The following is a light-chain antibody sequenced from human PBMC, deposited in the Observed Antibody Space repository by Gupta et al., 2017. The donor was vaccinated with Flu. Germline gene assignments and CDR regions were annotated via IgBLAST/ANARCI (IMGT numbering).Light chain of an antibody. CDR1: QGISSY. V-gene: IGKV1-9*01. Sequence: DTQLTHSPSLLSASVGDRVTITCRASQGISSYLAWYQQKPGKAPKLLMYAAATWQSGVPSRFSGSGSGTEFTLTISSRQHEDFATYYCQQRKSYPPFTFGHGTKVDIK. CDR3: QQRKSYPPFT. J-gene: IGKJ3*01. CDR2: AAA.